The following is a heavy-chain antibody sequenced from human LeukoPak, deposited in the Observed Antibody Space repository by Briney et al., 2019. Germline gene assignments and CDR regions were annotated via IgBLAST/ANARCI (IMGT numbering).Heavy chain of an antibody. V-gene: IGHV1-8*01. Sequence: GASVKVSCKASGYTFTSYDINWVRQATGQGLEWMGWMSPNSGNTGYAQKFQGRVTMTRNTSISTAYMELSSLRSEDSAVYYCATGVVAPLYWYFDLWGRGTLVTVSS. CDR3: ATGVVAPLYWYFDL. J-gene: IGHJ2*01. CDR2: MSPNSGNT. D-gene: IGHD5-12*01. CDR1: GYTFTSYD.